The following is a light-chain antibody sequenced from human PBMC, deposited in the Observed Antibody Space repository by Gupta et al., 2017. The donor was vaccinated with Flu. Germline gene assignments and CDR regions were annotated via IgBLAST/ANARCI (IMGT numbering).Light chain of an antibody. CDR2: GAS. Sequence: PVTLSVSPGDRATLSCRASESISTNVAWYQQKPGQSPRVLIYGASTRATGVPARVSGSGSGTQFTLTISSLQSEDSAIYYCQECRRWPLTFGGGTRVEIK. CDR3: QECRRWPLT. CDR1: ESISTN. J-gene: IGKJ4*01. V-gene: IGKV3-15*01.